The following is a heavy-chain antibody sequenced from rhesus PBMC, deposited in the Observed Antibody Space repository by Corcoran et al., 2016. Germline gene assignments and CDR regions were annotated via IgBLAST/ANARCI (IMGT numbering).Heavy chain of an antibody. J-gene: IGHJ4*01. Sequence: QVQLQESGPGLVKPSATLSLTCAVSGGSISSTFWTWIRPSPREGLEWIGSIYGGSGSTNYNPSLKSRVTISTDTSKNQFSLKLSSVTAADTAVYYCARCAGWNYPFDYWGQGILVTVSS. V-gene: IGHV4-160*01. CDR1: GGSISSTF. CDR3: ARCAGWNYPFDY. CDR2: IYGGSGST. D-gene: IGHD1-1*01.